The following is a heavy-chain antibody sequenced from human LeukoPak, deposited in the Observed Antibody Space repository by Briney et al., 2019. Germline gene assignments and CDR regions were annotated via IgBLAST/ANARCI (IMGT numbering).Heavy chain of an antibody. CDR3: ARGRGAARFVTIEFDY. J-gene: IGHJ4*02. D-gene: IGHD6-6*01. CDR1: GGSFSGYH. Sequence: SETLSLTCAVYGGSFSGYHWSWTRHPPGKGLECIGEINHRGSTNYNPPLKSRVTMSVDTSENQFSLKLSSVTAADTAVYYCARGRGAARFVTIEFDYWGQGALVTVSS. CDR2: INHRGST. V-gene: IGHV4-34*01.